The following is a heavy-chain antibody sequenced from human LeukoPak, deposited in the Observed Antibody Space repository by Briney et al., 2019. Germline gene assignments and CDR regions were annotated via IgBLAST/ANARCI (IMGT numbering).Heavy chain of an antibody. Sequence: PSETLSLTCTVSGGSISGAYWSWIRQPPGKGLEWIGYIYYSGSTNYNPSLKSRVAISVDTSKNQFSLKLSSVTAADTAVYYCARDFYHSSGYFVNDYWGQGTLVTVSS. CDR3: ARDFYHSSGYFVNDY. CDR1: GGSISGAY. D-gene: IGHD3-22*01. V-gene: IGHV4-59*01. J-gene: IGHJ4*02. CDR2: IYYSGST.